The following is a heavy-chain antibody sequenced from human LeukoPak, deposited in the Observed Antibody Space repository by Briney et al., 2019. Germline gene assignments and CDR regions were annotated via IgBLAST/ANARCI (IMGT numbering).Heavy chain of an antibody. V-gene: IGHV1-2*02. CDR1: GYTFIDYY. CDR3: ARDLSTSNWFDP. J-gene: IGHJ5*02. Sequence: ASVKVSCKASGYTFIDYYIHWVRQAPGQGLEWMGWINPNSGGTNYAQKFQGRVTMTRDTSISTAYMELSRLRSDDTAVYYCARDLSTSNWFDPWGQGTLVTVSS. CDR2: INPNSGGT. D-gene: IGHD2/OR15-2a*01.